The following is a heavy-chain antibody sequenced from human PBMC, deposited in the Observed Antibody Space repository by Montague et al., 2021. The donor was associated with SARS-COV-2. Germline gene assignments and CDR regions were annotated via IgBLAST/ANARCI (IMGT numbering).Heavy chain of an antibody. CDR3: ARGGSYSSGWYGVDYDYGMDV. V-gene: IGHV4-31*03. J-gene: IGHJ6*02. D-gene: IGHD6-19*01. CDR1: GGSISSGDYY. CDR2: IYYSGST. Sequence: TLSLTCTVSGGSISSGDYYWSWIRQHPGKGLEWIGYIYYSGSTYYNPSLKSRVTISADTSKNQFSLKLSSVTAADTAVYYCARGGSYSSGWYGVDYDYGMDVWGQGTTVTVSS.